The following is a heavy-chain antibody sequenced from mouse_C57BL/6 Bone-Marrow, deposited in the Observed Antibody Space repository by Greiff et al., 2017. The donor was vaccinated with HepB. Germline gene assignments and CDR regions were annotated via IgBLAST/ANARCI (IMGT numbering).Heavy chain of an antibody. V-gene: IGHV1-72*01. D-gene: IGHD1-1*01. CDR2: IDPNSGGT. J-gene: IGHJ4*01. CDR3: ASVRIYYYGSSYAMDY. Sequence: QVQLQQSGAELVKPGASVKLSCKASGYTFTSYWMHWVKQRPGRGLEWIGRIDPNSGGTKYNEKFKSKATLTVDKPSSTAYMQLSSLTSEDSAVYYCASVRIYYYGSSYAMDYWGQGTSVTVSS. CDR1: GYTFTSYW.